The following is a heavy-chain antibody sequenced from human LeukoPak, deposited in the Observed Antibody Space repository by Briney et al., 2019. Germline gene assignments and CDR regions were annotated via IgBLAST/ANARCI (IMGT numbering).Heavy chain of an antibody. V-gene: IGHV4-34*01. CDR1: GSTFSSYS. CDR3: ARRRGYNYAWTDL. J-gene: IGHJ3*01. CDR2: INHSGST. D-gene: IGHD5-18*01. Sequence: PGGSLRLSCAASGSTFSSYSMNWVRQAPGKGLEWIGEINHSGSTNYNPSLKSRVTISVDTSKNQFSLKLSSVTAADTAVYYCARRRGYNYAWTDLWGQGTMVTVSS.